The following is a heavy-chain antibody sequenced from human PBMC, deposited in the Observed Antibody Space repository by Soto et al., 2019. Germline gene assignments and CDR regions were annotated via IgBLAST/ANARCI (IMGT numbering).Heavy chain of an antibody. CDR1: GYTFTSYY. J-gene: IGHJ6*02. V-gene: IGHV1-46*01. CDR3: ARMGIPARYYYGMDV. CDR2: INPSGGST. Sequence: GASVKVSCKASGYTFTSYYMHWVRQAPGQGLEWMGIINPSGGSTSYAQKSQGRVTMTRDTSTSTVYMELSSLRSEDTAVYYCARMGIPARYYYGMDVWGQGTTVTVSS. D-gene: IGHD6-6*01.